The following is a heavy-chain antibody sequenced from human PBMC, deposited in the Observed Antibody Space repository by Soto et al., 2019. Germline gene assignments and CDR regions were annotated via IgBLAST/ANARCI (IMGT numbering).Heavy chain of an antibody. Sequence: QVQLVESGGGVVQPGRSLRLSCAASGFTFSSYGMHWVRQAPAKGLEWVALMSYDGSYKYYADSVKGRFTISRDNSKNTLYLQMNSLRAEDTAVYYCAKPHSSGYYSDTFDIWGQGTMVTVSS. CDR1: GFTFSSYG. CDR3: AKPHSSGYYSDTFDI. D-gene: IGHD3-22*01. J-gene: IGHJ3*02. V-gene: IGHV3-30*18. CDR2: MSYDGSYK.